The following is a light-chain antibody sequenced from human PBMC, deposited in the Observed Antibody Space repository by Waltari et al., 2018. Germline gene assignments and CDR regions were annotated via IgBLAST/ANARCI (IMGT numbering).Light chain of an antibody. CDR3: QSYDTSLSVV. Sequence: QSVLTQPPSVSGAPGQRVTISCTGSGSNIGAGYDVHWYQQLPRAAPKLLIDVSPGRPLGVPDRVFGSRSGTSASLAITGLQAEDEADYYCQSYDTSLSVVFGGGTKLTVL. J-gene: IGLJ3*02. CDR1: GSNIGAGYD. CDR2: VSP. V-gene: IGLV1-40*01.